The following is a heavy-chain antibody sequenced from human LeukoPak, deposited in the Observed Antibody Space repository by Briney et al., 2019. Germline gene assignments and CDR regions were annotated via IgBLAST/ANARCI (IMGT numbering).Heavy chain of an antibody. D-gene: IGHD6-19*01. Sequence: ASVKVSCKASGYTFTGHAMNWVRRAPGQGPEWMGYINTETGNPTYAQGFTGRFVFSLDTSVSTAYLQISSLKPEDTGVYYCAKGGWVAVTGMDSWGQGTLVTVSS. CDR2: INTETGNP. V-gene: IGHV7-4-1*02. CDR1: GYTFTGHA. J-gene: IGHJ4*02. CDR3: AKGGWVAVTGMDS.